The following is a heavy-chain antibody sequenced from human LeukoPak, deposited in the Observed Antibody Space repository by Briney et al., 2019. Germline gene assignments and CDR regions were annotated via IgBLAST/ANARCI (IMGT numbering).Heavy chain of an antibody. CDR1: RFTFSTYW. J-gene: IGHJ4*02. Sequence: PGGSLRLSCAASRFTFSTYWMHWVRQAPGKGLVWVSRINSDGSSTGYADSVKGRFTISRDNAKNSVYLQMNSLRAEDTAVYYCTRLHGAYPIDFWGQGTLVTVSS. D-gene: IGHD4/OR15-4a*01. CDR3: TRLHGAYPIDF. CDR2: INSDGSST. V-gene: IGHV3-74*01.